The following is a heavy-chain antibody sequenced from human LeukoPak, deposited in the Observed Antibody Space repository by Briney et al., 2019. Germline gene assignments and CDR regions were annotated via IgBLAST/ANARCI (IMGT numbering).Heavy chain of an antibody. CDR2: IYYSGST. V-gene: IGHV4-59*01. CDR1: GGSLSSYY. J-gene: IGHJ6*02. D-gene: IGHD6-19*01. CDR3: ARGLFGAVAGTRGPSYGMDV. Sequence: SETLSLTCTVSGGSLSSYYWSWIRQPPGKGLEWIGYIYYSGSTKYNPSLKSRVTISIDTSKKQFSLKLSSVTAADTAVYYCARGLFGAVAGTRGPSYGMDVWGQGTTVTVSS.